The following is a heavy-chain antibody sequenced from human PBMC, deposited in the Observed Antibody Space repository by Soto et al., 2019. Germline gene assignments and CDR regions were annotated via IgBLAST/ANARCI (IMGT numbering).Heavy chain of an antibody. CDR1: TLTVSLYG. D-gene: IGHD6-19*01. CDR2: ISNDGGTQ. V-gene: IGHV3-30*03. Sequence: LRLSCAASTLTVSLYGIQWVRQAPGKGLDWVAFISNDGGTQYYADSVKGRFSISRDNSMNTVDLHMNSLRAEDTAIYYCVGSSGWIFDYWGHGTLVTVSS. J-gene: IGHJ4*01. CDR3: VGSSGWIFDY.